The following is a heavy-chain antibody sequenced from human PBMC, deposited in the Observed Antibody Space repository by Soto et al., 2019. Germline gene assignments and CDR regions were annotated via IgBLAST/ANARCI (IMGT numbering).Heavy chain of an antibody. CDR1: GFTFSSYD. Sequence: GGSLRLSCAASGFTFSSYDMQWVRQATGKGLEWVSAIGTAGDTYYPGSVKGRFTISRENAKNSLYLQMNSLRAGDTAVYYCARSPPGGYHYYYGMDVRGQGTTVTVS. J-gene: IGHJ6*02. D-gene: IGHD3-22*01. CDR2: IGTAGDT. V-gene: IGHV3-13*04. CDR3: ARSPPGGYHYYYGMDV.